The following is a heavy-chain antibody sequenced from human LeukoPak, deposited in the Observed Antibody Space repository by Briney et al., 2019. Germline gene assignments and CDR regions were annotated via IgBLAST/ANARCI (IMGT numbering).Heavy chain of an antibody. CDR3: AKGPYSSGWYGWFDP. D-gene: IGHD6-19*01. CDR2: ISYDGSNK. J-gene: IGHJ5*02. V-gene: IGHV3-30*18. CDR1: GFTFSSYG. Sequence: GGSLRLSCAASGFTFSSYGMHWVRQATGKGLEWVAVISYDGSNKYYADSVKGRFTISRDNSKNTLSLQMNSLRAEDTAVYYCAKGPYSSGWYGWFDPWGQGTLVTVSS.